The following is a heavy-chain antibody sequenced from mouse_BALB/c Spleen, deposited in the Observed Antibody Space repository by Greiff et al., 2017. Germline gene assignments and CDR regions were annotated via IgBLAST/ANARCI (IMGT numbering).Heavy chain of an antibody. J-gene: IGHJ3*01. CDR3: ARDGGGQAWFAY. Sequence: VQLQQPGAELVKPGASVKLSCKASGYTFTSYWMHWVKQRPGQGLEWIGEIDPSDSYTNYNQKFKGKATLTVDKSSSTAYMQLSSLTSEDSAVYYCARDGGGQAWFAYWGQGTLVTVSA. CDR2: IDPSDSYT. D-gene: IGHD1-1*02. CDR1: GYTFTSYW. V-gene: IGHV1-69*02.